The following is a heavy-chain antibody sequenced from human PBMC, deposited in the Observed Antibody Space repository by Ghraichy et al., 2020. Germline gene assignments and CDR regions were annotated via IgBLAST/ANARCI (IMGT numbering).Heavy chain of an antibody. CDR3: ARFGGATVMKGYFDI. CDR1: GYAFSGYS. D-gene: IGHD3-16*01. Sequence: GESLNISCTGSGYAFSGYSIAWVRQTPGKGLEWVCIFYPCGSQSCYSPSFQGQVTMSADKSISTAYLQWNSLKASDTAVFYCARFGGATVMKGYFDIWGRGTLVTVSS. CDR2: FYPCGSQS. J-gene: IGHJ2*01. V-gene: IGHV5-51*01.